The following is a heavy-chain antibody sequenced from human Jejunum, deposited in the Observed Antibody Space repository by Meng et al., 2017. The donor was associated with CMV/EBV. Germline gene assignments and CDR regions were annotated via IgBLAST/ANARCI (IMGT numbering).Heavy chain of an antibody. V-gene: IGHV2-5*02. J-gene: IGHJ5*02. CDR1: GFSLKTDGVG. CDR2: IYWDDDK. Sequence: QITLKESGPTLLKPTQTLTLTCSFFGFSLKTDGVGVGWIRRPPGKALEWLALIYWDDDKHYNPSLETRLAIIKDTSKNQVVLIMTDMDPVDTATYYCAYRRGGGSGWNWFGPWGQGTLVTVSS. CDR3: AYRRGGGSGWNWFGP. D-gene: IGHD6-19*01.